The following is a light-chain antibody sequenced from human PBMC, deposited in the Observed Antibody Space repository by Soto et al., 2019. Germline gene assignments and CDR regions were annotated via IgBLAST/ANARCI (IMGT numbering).Light chain of an antibody. CDR2: GAS. CDR1: QSVNSN. V-gene: IGKV3-15*01. Sequence: ELMMPQSPVTLSVSPGERAALSCRASQSVNSNLAWYQQKPGQAPRLLIYGASTRATGIPASFIGNGSGTEFTLTASSLRPEDFAVYYGQKYNNWPFTCGRGTKV. J-gene: IGKJ4*02. CDR3: QKYNNWPFT.